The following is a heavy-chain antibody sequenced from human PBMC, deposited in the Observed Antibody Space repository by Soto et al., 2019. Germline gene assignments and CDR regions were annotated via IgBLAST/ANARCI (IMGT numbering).Heavy chain of an antibody. CDR3: AKGSAFECKGAICYPFDH. D-gene: IGHD3-10*01. J-gene: IGHJ4*02. V-gene: IGHV3-23*01. Sequence: GGSLRLSCTASGFTFSNYAINWVRLAPGKRLEWVSSVIGSGVNVFYADSVKGRFTISRDNSKNTAYLEMNSLRADDTAEYFCAKGSAFECKGAICYPFDHWGRGTLVTVSS. CDR1: GFTFSNYA. CDR2: VIGSGVNV.